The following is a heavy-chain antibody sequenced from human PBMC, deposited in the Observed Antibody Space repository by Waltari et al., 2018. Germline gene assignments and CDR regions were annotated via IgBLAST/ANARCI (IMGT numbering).Heavy chain of an antibody. Sequence: EVQLVESGGGLVQPVVSLSLSCPASAFTFGNYWMSWVRQAPGKGLEWVANIKQDGSEKYYVDSVKGRFTISRDNANNSLHLQMNSLRAEDTALYFCARARGYYYYMDVWGSGTTVTVSS. J-gene: IGHJ6*03. D-gene: IGHD3-10*01. V-gene: IGHV3-7*03. CDR2: IKQDGSEK. CDR3: ARARGYYYYMDV. CDR1: AFTFGNYW.